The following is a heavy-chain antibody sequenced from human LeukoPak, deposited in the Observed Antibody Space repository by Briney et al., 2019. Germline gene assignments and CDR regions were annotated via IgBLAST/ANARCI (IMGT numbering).Heavy chain of an antibody. CDR2: ISGSGGST. J-gene: IGHJ3*02. CDR1: GGSISSYY. Sequence: ETLSLTCTVSGGSISSYYWSWIRQPPGKGLEWVSAISGSGGSTYYADSVKGRFTISRDNSKNSLYLQMNSLRVEDTAVYYCAKDLGGTSGVGVFDIWGQGTMVTVSS. CDR3: AKDLGGTSGVGVFDI. V-gene: IGHV3-23*01. D-gene: IGHD2-8*01.